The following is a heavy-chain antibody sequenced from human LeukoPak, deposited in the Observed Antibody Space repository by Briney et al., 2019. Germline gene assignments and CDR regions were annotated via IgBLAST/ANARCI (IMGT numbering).Heavy chain of an antibody. V-gene: IGHV1-8*01. CDR3: ARRDRIMITFGGVIALMGGDYFDY. J-gene: IGHJ4*02. Sequence: ASVKVSCKASGYTFTSYDINWVRQATGQGLEWMGWMNPNSGNTGYAQKFQGRVTMTRNTSISTAYMELSSLRSEDTAVYYCARRDRIMITFGGVIALMGGDYFDYWGQGTLVTVSS. CDR2: MNPNSGNT. CDR1: GYTFTSYD. D-gene: IGHD3-16*02.